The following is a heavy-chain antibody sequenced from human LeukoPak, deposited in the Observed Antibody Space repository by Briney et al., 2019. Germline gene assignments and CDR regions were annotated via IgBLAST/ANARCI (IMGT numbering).Heavy chain of an antibody. V-gene: IGHV3-21*04. CDR2: ISGSDSKT. CDR3: AKDAANYPFFFDF. CDR1: GFTFSSYS. J-gene: IGHJ4*02. Sequence: GGSLRLSCAASGFTFSSYSMNWVRQAPGKGLEWVSSISGSDSKTYYADSVKGRFTISRDNAKNTVYLQMNSLRAEDTAIYYCAKDAANYPFFFDFWGQGTPVTVS. D-gene: IGHD4/OR15-4a*01.